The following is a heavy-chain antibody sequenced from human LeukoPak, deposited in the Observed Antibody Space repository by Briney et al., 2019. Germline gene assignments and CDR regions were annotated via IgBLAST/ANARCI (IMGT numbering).Heavy chain of an antibody. J-gene: IGHJ4*02. V-gene: IGHV4-34*01. D-gene: IGHD3-10*01. Sequence: PSETLSLTCAVYGGSFSGYYWSWIRQPPGKGLEWIGEINHSGSTNYNPSLKSRVTISVDTSKNQFSLKLSSVTAADTAVYYCARGGPYYYGSGSYYSSVLPRYFDYWGQGTLVTVSS. CDR1: GGSFSGYY. CDR3: ARGGPYYYGSGSYYSSVLPRYFDY. CDR2: INHSGST.